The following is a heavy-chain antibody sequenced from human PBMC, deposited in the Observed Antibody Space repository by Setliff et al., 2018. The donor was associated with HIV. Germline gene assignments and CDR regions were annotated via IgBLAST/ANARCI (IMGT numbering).Heavy chain of an antibody. CDR1: GGSFSGYY. D-gene: IGHD6-13*01. V-gene: IGHV4-34*01. CDR3: ATASSSSWFTYYYYMDV. Sequence: SETLSLTCAVYGGSFSGYYWSWIRQPPGKGLEWIGEINHSGSTNYNPSLKSRVTISVDTSKNQFSLKLSSVTAADTAVYYCATASSSSWFTYYYYMDVWGKGTTVTVYS. J-gene: IGHJ6*03. CDR2: INHSGST.